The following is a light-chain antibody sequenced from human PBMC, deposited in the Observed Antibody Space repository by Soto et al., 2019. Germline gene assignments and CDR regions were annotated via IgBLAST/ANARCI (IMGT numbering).Light chain of an antibody. CDR3: QQSNSITWT. Sequence: TPMSQSPSSLYASVRDRVTIPCRASQGISTYLKWYQQKPGKAPKVLIYAASSLQSGVPSRFSGSGSETDFTLTISSLQPEDFATYSCQQSNSITWTFGQGTKVDIK. CDR2: AAS. J-gene: IGKJ1*01. V-gene: IGKV1-39*01. CDR1: QGISTY.